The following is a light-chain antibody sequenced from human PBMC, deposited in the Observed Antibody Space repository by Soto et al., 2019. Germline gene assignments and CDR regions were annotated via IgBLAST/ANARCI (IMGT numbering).Light chain of an antibody. V-gene: IGLV2-14*01. CDR3: SSYTSSSTPI. J-gene: IGLJ2*01. CDR2: DVS. Sequence: QSALTQPASVSGSPGQSITISCTGTSSDVAGYNYVSWYQQQPGKAPKLMIYDVSNRPSGVSNRFSGSKSGNTASLTISGLQAEDEADYYCSSYTSSSTPIFGGGTKLTVL. CDR1: SSDVAGYNY.